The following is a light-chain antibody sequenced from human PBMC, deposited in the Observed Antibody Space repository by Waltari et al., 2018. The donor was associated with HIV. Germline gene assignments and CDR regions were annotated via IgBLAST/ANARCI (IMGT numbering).Light chain of an antibody. V-gene: IGLV3-21*04. J-gene: IGLJ3*02. CDR3: QVWDTNSHHPGV. CDR2: DDS. CDR1: NIGSKS. Sequence: SYVLTQPPSVSVAPGKTARITCGGTNIGSKSVHWYQQNPGQAPVLVIYDDSDRPSGIPDRFSGSNSGNTATLTSSRVEAGDEADYYCQVWDTNSHHPGVFGGGTKLTVL.